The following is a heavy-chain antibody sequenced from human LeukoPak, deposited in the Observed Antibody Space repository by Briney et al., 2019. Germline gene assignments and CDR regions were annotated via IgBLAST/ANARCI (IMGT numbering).Heavy chain of an antibody. V-gene: IGHV1-69*01. D-gene: IGHD3-22*01. CDR2: IIPIFGTA. CDR3: ARAGYYDSSGYYRFDY. Sequence: IXXVRQAPGQGLEWMGGIIPIFGTANYAQKFQGRVTITADESTSTAYMELSSLRSEDTAVYYCARAGYYDSSGYYRFDYWGQGTLVTVSS. J-gene: IGHJ4*02.